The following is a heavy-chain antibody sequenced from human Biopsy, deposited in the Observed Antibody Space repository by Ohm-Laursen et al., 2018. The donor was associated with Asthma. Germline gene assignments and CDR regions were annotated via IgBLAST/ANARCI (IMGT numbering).Heavy chain of an antibody. J-gene: IGHJ3*02. CDR2: IYSGGGT. CDR3: VRDGTDDAFDI. CDR1: GFTVSRDH. V-gene: IGHV3-53*01. D-gene: IGHD1-1*01. Sequence: GSLRLSCAASGFTVSRDHMFWVRQAPGKGLEWVSVIYSGGGTYYADSVQGRVTISRDNSKNTLSLQMNSLREEDTAVYYCVRDGTDDAFDIWGQGTVVSVSS.